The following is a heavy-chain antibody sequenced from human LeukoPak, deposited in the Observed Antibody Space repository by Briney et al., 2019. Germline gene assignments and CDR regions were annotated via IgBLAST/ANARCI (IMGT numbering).Heavy chain of an antibody. CDR1: GFTFSSYG. Sequence: PGGSLRLSCAASGFTFSSYGMHWVRQAPGKGLEWVAVISYDGSNKYYADSVKGRFTISRDNSKNTLYLQMNSLRAEDTAVYYCAYYGSGSYYLSYFDYRGQGTLVTVSS. CDR2: ISYDGSNK. CDR3: AYYGSGSYYLSYFDY. V-gene: IGHV3-30*03. D-gene: IGHD3-10*01. J-gene: IGHJ4*02.